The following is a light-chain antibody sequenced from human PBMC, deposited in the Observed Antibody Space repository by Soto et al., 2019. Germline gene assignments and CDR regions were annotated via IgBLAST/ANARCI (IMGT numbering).Light chain of an antibody. J-gene: IGLJ1*01. CDR3: GSYTSASTLV. Sequence: QSALTQPASVSGSPGQSITISCTGTSSDVGGYNYVSWYQQHPGKAPKLMIYEVINRPSGVPNRFSGSKSGNTASLTISGLQAEDEADYYCGSYTSASTLVFGTGTKVTVL. V-gene: IGLV2-14*01. CDR1: SSDVGGYNY. CDR2: EVI.